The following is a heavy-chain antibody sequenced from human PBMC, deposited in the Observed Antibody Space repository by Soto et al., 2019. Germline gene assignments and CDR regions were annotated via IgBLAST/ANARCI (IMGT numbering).Heavy chain of an antibody. D-gene: IGHD2-2*01. CDR2: IIPIFGTA. J-gene: IGHJ5*02. CDR3: ARAIPGYCSSTSCRGQWLVQGWLDP. V-gene: IGHV1-69*01. Sequence: QVQLVQSGAEVKKPGSSVKVSCKASGGTFSSYAISWVRQAPGQGLECMGGIIPIFGTANYVQKFQGRVTITADESTTTAYMELSSLRSEDRAVYYCARAIPGYCSSTSCRGQWLVQGWLDPWGQGTLVTVSS. CDR1: GGTFSSYA.